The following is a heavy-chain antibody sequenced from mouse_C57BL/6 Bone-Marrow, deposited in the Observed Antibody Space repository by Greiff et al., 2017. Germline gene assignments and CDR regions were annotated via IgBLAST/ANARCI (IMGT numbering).Heavy chain of an antibody. V-gene: IGHV1-81*01. CDR2: IYPRSGNT. Sequence: QVHVKQSGAELARPGASVKLSCKASGYTFTSYGISWVKQRTGQGLEWIGEIYPRSGNTSYNEKFKGKATLTADKSSSTAYMELRSLTSEDSAVYFCARPCGHAMDYGGQGTSGTVSS. CDR1: GYTFTSYG. J-gene: IGHJ4*01. CDR3: ARPCGHAMDY.